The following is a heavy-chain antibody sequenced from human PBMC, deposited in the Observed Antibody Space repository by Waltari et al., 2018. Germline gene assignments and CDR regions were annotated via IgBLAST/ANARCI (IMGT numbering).Heavy chain of an antibody. CDR3: ARDRGIGLYFDS. CDR1: GDSMNSNSW. CDR2: IHRSGRS. D-gene: IGHD1-26*01. Sequence: QLQLQESGPGLVKPSGTLSLPCTASGDSMNSNSWWSWVRQPPEKGLEWIGQIHRSGRSNYNPSLESRVTISLDTSNRQFSLKLTSTTAADTAVYYCARDRGIGLYFDSWGQGTLVTVSP. J-gene: IGHJ4*02. V-gene: IGHV4-4*02.